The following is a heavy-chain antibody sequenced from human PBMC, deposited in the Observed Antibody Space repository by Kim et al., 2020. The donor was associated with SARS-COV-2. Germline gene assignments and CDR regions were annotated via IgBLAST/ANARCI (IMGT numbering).Heavy chain of an antibody. CDR3: ARGIEGVGYSYGKHYYYYGMDV. V-gene: IGHV3-13*04. CDR2: IGTAGDT. D-gene: IGHD5-18*01. J-gene: IGHJ6*02. CDR1: GFTFSSYD. Sequence: GGSLRLSCAASGFTFSSYDMHWVRQATGKGLEWVSAIGTAGDTYYPGYVKGRFTISRENAKNSLYLQMNSLRAGDTAVYYCARGIEGVGYSYGKHYYYYGMDVWGQGTTVTVSS.